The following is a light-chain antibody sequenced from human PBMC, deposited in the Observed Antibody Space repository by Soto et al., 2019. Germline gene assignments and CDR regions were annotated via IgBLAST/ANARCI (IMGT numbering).Light chain of an antibody. CDR2: EGT. Sequence: QSVLTQAACVSGSPGQSITISCTGTNSDVGTHNLVSWYQQHPGKAPKLIIYEGTKRPSGVSNRFSGSKSGNTASLTISGLQAEDEADYYCCSYALLFGTGTKVTVL. CDR1: NSDVGTHNL. J-gene: IGLJ1*01. CDR3: CSYALL. V-gene: IGLV2-23*01.